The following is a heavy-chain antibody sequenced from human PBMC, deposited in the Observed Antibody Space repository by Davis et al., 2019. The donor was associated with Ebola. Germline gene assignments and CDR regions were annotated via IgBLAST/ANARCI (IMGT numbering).Heavy chain of an antibody. D-gene: IGHD3-10*01. CDR1: GGPIHSYY. V-gene: IGHV4-59*08. J-gene: IGHJ3*02. Sequence: MPSDTLSLTCTFSGGPIHSYYWSWIRQPPGKGLGWIGYIYYSGSTNYNPSLKSRVTISVDTSKNQFSLKLSSVTAAETAVYYCARHRITMARGVDDAFDIWGQGTMVTVSS. CDR3: ARHRITMARGVDDAFDI. CDR2: IYYSGST.